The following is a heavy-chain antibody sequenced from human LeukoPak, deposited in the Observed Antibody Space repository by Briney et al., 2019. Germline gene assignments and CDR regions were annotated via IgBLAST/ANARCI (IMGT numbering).Heavy chain of an antibody. J-gene: IGHJ5*02. V-gene: IGHV1-2*06. D-gene: IGHD5/OR15-5a*01. Sequence: ASVKVSCKASGYTFTGYYMHWVRQAPGQGLEWMGRINPNSGGTNYAQKFQGRVTMTRDTSISTAYMELSRLRSDDTAVYYCARGSTISSLNNWFDPWGQGTLVTVSS. CDR2: INPNSGGT. CDR3: ARGSTISSLNNWFDP. CDR1: GYTFTGYY.